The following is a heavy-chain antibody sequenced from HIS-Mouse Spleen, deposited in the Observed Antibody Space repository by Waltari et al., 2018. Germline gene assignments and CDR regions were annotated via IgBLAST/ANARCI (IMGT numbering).Heavy chain of an antibody. D-gene: IGHD6-13*01. V-gene: IGHV4-39*07. J-gene: IGHJ2*01. CDR3: AREIPYSSSWYDWYFDL. CDR2: IYYSGRT. Sequence: QLQLQESGPGLVKPSETLSLTCTVSGGSISSSSYYWGWLRQPPGKGLEWSGSIYYSGRTYYNTSLKSRVTISVDTSKNQFSLKLSSVTAADTAVYYCAREIPYSSSWYDWYFDLWGRGTLVTVSS. CDR1: GGSISSSSYY.